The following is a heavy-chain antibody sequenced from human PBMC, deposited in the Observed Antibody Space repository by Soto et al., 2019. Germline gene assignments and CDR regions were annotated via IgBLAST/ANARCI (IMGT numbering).Heavy chain of an antibody. CDR2: ISSSSSYI. J-gene: IGHJ4*02. Sequence: GGSLRLSCAASGFTFSSYSMNWVRQAPGKGLEWVSSISSSSSYIYYADSVKGRFTISRDNAKNSLYLQMNSLRAEDTAVYYCARDGPATSSGWDYWGQGTLVTVSS. CDR1: GFTFSSYS. CDR3: ARDGPATSSGWDY. D-gene: IGHD6-19*01. V-gene: IGHV3-21*01.